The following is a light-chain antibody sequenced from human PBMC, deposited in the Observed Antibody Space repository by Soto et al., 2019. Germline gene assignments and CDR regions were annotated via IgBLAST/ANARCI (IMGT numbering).Light chain of an antibody. V-gene: IGLV2-23*01. CDR3: CSFAGLNTLL. CDR1: SSDVGSYNL. CDR2: EGS. Sequence: QSALTQPASVSGSPGLSITISCTGTSSDVGSYNLVSWYQQHPGKAPKLMIYEGSKRPSGVSNRFSGSKSGNTASLTISGLQAEDEADYYCCSFAGLNTLLFGGGTKLTVL. J-gene: IGLJ2*01.